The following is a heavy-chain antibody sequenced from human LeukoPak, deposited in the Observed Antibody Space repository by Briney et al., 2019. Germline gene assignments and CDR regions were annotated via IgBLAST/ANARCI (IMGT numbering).Heavy chain of an antibody. CDR3: AYRTGFDY. CDR2: ISVSGDNT. J-gene: IGHJ4*02. CDR1: GLTFSNYD. V-gene: IGHV3-23*01. Sequence: PGGSLRLSCVASGLTFSNYDMSWVRQAPGKGLEWVSTISVSGDNTYYPDSVKGRFTISRDNSENTLYLQMNSLRADDTAVYYCAYRTGFDYWGQGTLVTVSS. D-gene: IGHD3-16*02.